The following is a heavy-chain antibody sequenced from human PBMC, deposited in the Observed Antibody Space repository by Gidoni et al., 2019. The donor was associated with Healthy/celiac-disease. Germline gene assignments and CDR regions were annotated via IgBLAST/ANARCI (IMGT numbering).Heavy chain of an antibody. Sequence: QVQLVESGGGVVQPGRSLRLSCAASGFTFSRYAMHWVRQAPGKGLEWVAVISYDGSNKYYADSVKGRFTISRDNSKNTLYLQMNSLRAEDTAVYYCARGVAGLGELSQIDYWGQGTLVTVSS. D-gene: IGHD3-16*02. CDR2: ISYDGSNK. J-gene: IGHJ4*02. CDR1: GFTFSRYA. CDR3: ARGVAGLGELSQIDY. V-gene: IGHV3-30-3*01.